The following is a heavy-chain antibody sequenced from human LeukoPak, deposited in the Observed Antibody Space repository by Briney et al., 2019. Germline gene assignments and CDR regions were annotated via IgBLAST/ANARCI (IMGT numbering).Heavy chain of an antibody. V-gene: IGHV3-48*03. CDR2: ISSSGSTI. Sequence: PGGSLSLSCAASGFPFISYEMNWVRQAPGKGLEWVSYISSSGSTIYYADSVKGRFTISRDNAKNSLYLQMNSLRAEDTAVYYCARDRYSSGWAWGQGTLVTVSS. J-gene: IGHJ5*02. CDR1: GFPFISYE. CDR3: ARDRYSSGWA. D-gene: IGHD6-19*01.